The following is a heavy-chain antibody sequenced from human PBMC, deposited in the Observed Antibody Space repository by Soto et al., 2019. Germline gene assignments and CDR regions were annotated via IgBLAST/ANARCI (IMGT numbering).Heavy chain of an antibody. Sequence: GGSLRLSCAASGFTFSSYAMSWVRQAPGKGLEWVSAISGSGGSTYYADSVKGRFTISRDNSKNTLYLQMNSLRAEDTAVYYCAKTETSSGWVETVDYWGQGTLVTVSS. CDR1: GFTFSSYA. D-gene: IGHD6-19*01. CDR2: ISGSGGST. V-gene: IGHV3-23*01. J-gene: IGHJ4*02. CDR3: AKTETSSGWVETVDY.